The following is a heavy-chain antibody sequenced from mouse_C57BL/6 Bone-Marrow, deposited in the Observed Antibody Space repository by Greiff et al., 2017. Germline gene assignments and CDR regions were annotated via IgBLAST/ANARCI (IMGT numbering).Heavy chain of an antibody. CDR1: GYAFSSYW. J-gene: IGHJ2*01. CDR3: ARGPTTVLSFYYFDY. CDR2: IYPGDGDT. V-gene: IGHV1-82*01. Sequence: QVQLQQSGPELVKPGASVKISCKASGYAFSSYWMNWVKQRPGKGLAWIGRIYPGDGDTKYNGKFKGKATLTADKSSSTSSMQLSSLPSEDSAVYYCARGPTTVLSFYYFDYWGQGTTLTVSS. D-gene: IGHD1-1*01.